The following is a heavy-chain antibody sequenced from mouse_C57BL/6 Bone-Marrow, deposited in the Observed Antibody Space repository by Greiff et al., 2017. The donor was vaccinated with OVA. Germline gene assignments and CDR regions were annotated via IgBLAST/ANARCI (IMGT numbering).Heavy chain of an antibody. CDR3: AREDGNWFAY. V-gene: IGHV1-4*01. CDR2: INPSSGYT. D-gene: IGHD2-1*01. CDR1: GYTFTSYT. Sequence: QVQLKESGAELARPGASVKMSCKASGYTFTSYTMHWVKQRPGQGLEWIGYINPSSGYTKYNQKFKDKATLTADKSSSTAYMQLRSLTSEDSAVNYCAREDGNWFAYWCQGTLVTVSA. J-gene: IGHJ3*01.